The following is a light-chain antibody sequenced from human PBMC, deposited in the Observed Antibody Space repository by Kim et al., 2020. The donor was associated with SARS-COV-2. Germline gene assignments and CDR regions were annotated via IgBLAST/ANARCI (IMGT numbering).Light chain of an antibody. V-gene: IGKV1-5*03. CDR1: QSVGSW. J-gene: IGKJ1*01. CDR3: QQYSGSPPRT. Sequence: SDGDKITIPCRASQSVGSWLAWYQHKPGKAPKLIIYTTSTLETGVPSRFSGIGSGTEFTLTINSLQPDDFASYFCQQYSGSPPRTFGQGTKVDIK. CDR2: TTS.